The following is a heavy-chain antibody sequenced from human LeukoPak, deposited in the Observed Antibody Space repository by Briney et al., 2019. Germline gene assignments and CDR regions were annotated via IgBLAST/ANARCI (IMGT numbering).Heavy chain of an antibody. CDR3: ARKTLGNPFDY. D-gene: IGHD4-23*01. J-gene: IGHJ4*02. Sequence: ASVKVSCKASGYTFTSYDINWVRQATGQGLEWMGWMNPNSGNTGYAQKFQGGVTMTRNTSISPAYMELSSLRSEDTAVYYCARKTLGNPFDYWGQGSLVSVSS. V-gene: IGHV1-8*01. CDR2: MNPNSGNT. CDR1: GYTFTSYD.